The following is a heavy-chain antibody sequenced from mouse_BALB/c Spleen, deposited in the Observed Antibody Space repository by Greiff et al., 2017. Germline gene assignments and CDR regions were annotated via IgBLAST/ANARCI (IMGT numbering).Heavy chain of an antibody. D-gene: IGHD2-4*01. Sequence: VQLQQSGAELARPGASVKLSCKASGYTFTSYWMQWVKQRPGQGLEWIGAIYPGDGDTRYTQKFKGKATLTADKSSSTAYMQLSSLASEDSAVYYCARYEITDYFDYWGQGTTLTVSS. CDR1: GYTFTSYW. CDR3: ARYEITDYFDY. CDR2: IYPGDGDT. V-gene: IGHV1-87*01. J-gene: IGHJ2*01.